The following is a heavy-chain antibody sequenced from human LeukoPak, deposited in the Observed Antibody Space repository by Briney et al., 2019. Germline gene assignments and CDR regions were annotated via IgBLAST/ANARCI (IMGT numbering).Heavy chain of an antibody. D-gene: IGHD1-26*01. Sequence: RASVKVSCKASGYTFTSYGISWVRQAPGQGREWMGWISAYNGNTNYAQKLQGRVTMTTDTSTSTAYTELRSLRSDDTAVYYCARVGAGGSLDYWGQGTLVTVSS. CDR3: ARVGAGGSLDY. CDR1: GYTFTSYG. V-gene: IGHV1-18*01. CDR2: ISAYNGNT. J-gene: IGHJ4*02.